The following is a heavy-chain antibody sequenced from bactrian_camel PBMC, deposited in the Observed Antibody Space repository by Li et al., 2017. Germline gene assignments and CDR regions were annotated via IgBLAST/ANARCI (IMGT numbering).Heavy chain of an antibody. J-gene: IGHJ4*01. Sequence: HVQLVESGGGSVQAGGSLRLSCAASAYTVSTPCMAWFRQAPGMERDGVAAIDKRGMTTYAGSLQGRFTISKDNAANTLYLQIDNLKPEDTAMYYCAADRLGCLRDNWAEPQWYNYWGQGTQVTVS. CDR3: AADRLGCLRDNWAEPQWYNY. D-gene: IGHD3*01. CDR2: IDKRGMT. V-gene: IGHV3S53*01. CDR1: AYTVSTPC.